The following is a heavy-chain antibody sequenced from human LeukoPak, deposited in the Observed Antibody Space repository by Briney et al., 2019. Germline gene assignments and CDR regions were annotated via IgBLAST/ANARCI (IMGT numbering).Heavy chain of an antibody. CDR1: GYTFTSYD. D-gene: IGHD2-2*01. CDR3: ATDLENQLRGYGMDV. J-gene: IGHJ6*02. V-gene: IGHV1-8*01. Sequence: ASVKVSCKASGYTFTSYDINWVRQATGQGLEWMGWMNPNSGNTGYAQKFQGRVTMTRNTSISTAYMELSSLRSEDTAVYYCATDLENQLRGYGMDVWGQGTTVTVSS. CDR2: MNPNSGNT.